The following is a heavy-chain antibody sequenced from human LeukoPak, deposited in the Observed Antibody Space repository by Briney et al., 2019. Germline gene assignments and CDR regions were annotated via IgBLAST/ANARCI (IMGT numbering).Heavy chain of an antibody. CDR1: GGSISSGSYY. Sequence: SETLSLTCTVSGGSISSGSYYWSWIRQPAGKGLEWIGRIYTSGSTNYNPSLKSRVTISVDKSKNQFSLKLSSVTAADTAVYYCARVGDPLYYYYGMDVWGQGTTVTVSS. J-gene: IGHJ6*02. CDR2: IYTSGST. CDR3: ARVGDPLYYYYGMDV. V-gene: IGHV4-61*02.